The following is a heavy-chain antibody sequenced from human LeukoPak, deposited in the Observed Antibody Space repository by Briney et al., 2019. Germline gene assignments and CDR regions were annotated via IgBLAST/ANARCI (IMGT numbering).Heavy chain of an antibody. D-gene: IGHD5-24*01. V-gene: IGHV1-8*03. J-gene: IGHJ3*02. CDR3: ARHPLGGLQFNFVAFDI. CDR1: VYTFTSYD. CDR2: MNPNSGNT. Sequence: ASVTVSCKASVYTFTSYDINWVRQATGQGLEWMGWMNPNSGNTGYAQKFQGRVTITRNTSISTAYMELSSLKASDTAMYYCARHPLGGLQFNFVAFDIWGQGTMVTVSS.